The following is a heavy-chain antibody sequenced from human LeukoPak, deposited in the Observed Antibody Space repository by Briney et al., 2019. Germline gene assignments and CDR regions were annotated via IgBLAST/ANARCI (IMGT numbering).Heavy chain of an antibody. CDR3: ARVPIFGVVREDY. D-gene: IGHD3-3*01. CDR1: GYTFTGYY. Sequence: ASVKVSCRASGYTFTGYYMHWVRQAPGQGLEWMGWINPNSGGTNYAQKFQGRVTMTRDTSISTAYMELSRLRSDDTAVYYCARVPIFGVVREDYWGQGTLVTVSS. CDR2: INPNSGGT. V-gene: IGHV1-2*02. J-gene: IGHJ4*02.